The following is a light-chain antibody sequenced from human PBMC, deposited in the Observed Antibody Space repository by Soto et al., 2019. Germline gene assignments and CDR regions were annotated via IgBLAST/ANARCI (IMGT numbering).Light chain of an antibody. CDR2: EVT. J-gene: IGLJ1*01. CDR3: SSYAGTNNFGV. CDR1: TSDIGSYNY. Sequence: QSALSQPPSASGSPGQSVTISCTGTTSDIGSYNYVSWYQQHPDKAPKLIIYEVTKRPSGVPDRFSGSKSGNTASLTVSGLQAEDEADYYCSSYAGTNNFGVFGTGTKLTV. V-gene: IGLV2-8*01.